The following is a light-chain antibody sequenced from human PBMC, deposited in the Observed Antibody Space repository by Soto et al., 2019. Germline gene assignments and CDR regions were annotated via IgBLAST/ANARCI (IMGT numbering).Light chain of an antibody. CDR3: QQRSNWEGFT. CDR2: GAS. CDR1: QSVSSSF. J-gene: IGKJ3*01. Sequence: ENVLTQSPGTLSLSPGERATLSCRASQSVSSSFLAWYQQKVGQAPRLLIYGASTRATGIPARFSGSGSGTEFTLTISSLQSEDFAVYYCQQRSNWEGFTFGPGTKVDIK. V-gene: IGKV3D-20*02.